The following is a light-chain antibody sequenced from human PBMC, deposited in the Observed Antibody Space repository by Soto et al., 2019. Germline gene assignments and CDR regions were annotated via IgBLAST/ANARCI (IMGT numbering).Light chain of an antibody. CDR3: QQYNTWPT. CDR2: DAS. CDR1: QSVSSY. Sequence: EIVLTQSPATLSLSPGERATLSCRASQSVSSYLAWYQQKPGQAPRLLIYDASNRATGIPARFSGSGSGTEFTLTISSLESEDVSVYYCQQYNTWPTFGQGTKVDIK. V-gene: IGKV3-11*01. J-gene: IGKJ1*01.